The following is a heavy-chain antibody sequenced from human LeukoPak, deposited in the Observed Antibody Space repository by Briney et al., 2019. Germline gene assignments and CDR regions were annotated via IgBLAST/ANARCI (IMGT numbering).Heavy chain of an antibody. J-gene: IGHJ5*02. Sequence: SETLSLTCAVYGGSFSGYYWSWIRQPPGKGLEWIGEINHSGSTNYNPSLKSRVTISVDTSKNQFSLKLSSVTAADTAVYYCARDHIVVVPAPYNWFDDGWNWFDPWGQGTLVTVSS. CDR3: ARDHIVVVPAPYNWFDDGWNWFDP. V-gene: IGHV4-34*01. CDR1: GGSFSGYY. D-gene: IGHD2-2*01. CDR2: INHSGST.